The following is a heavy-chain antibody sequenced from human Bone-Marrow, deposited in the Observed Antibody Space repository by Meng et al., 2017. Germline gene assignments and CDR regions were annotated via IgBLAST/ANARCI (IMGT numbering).Heavy chain of an antibody. CDR2: IIPIFGTA. D-gene: IGHD5-18*01. J-gene: IGHJ3*02. CDR3: ARSSRTAMVRVYDAFDI. Sequence: SVKVSCKASGGTFSSYTISWVRQAPGQGLEWMGGIIPIFGTANYAQKFQGRVTITADESTSTAYMELSSLRSEDTAVYYCARSSRTAMVRVYDAFDIWGQGTMVTVSS. V-gene: IGHV1-69*13. CDR1: GGTFSSYT.